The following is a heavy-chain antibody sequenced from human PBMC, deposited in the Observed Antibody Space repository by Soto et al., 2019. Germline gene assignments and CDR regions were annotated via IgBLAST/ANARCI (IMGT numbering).Heavy chain of an antibody. CDR2: INHSGST. D-gene: IGHD6-13*01. CDR1: GGSFSGYY. Sequence: SETLSLTCAVYGGSFSGYYWSWIRQPPGKGLEWIGEINHSGSTNYNPSLKSRVTISVDTSKNQFSLKLSSVTAADTAVYYCARVAEQQLVTYYYYGMDGWGQGTTVTVSS. J-gene: IGHJ6*02. CDR3: ARVAEQQLVTYYYYGMDG. V-gene: IGHV4-34*01.